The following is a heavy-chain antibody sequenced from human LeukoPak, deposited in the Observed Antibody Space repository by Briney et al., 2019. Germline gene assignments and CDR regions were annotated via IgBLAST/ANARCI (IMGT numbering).Heavy chain of an antibody. CDR1: GGSISSGDYY. CDR2: IYYSGST. D-gene: IGHD2-2*01. Sequence: SETLSLTCTVSGGSISSGDYYWSWIRQPPGKGLEWIGYIYYSGSTYYNPSLKSRVTISVDTSKNQFSLKLSSVTAADTAVYYCARDVCSSTSCYYYYGMDVRGQGTTVTVSS. CDR3: ARDVCSSTSCYYYYGMDV. V-gene: IGHV4-30-4*01. J-gene: IGHJ6*02.